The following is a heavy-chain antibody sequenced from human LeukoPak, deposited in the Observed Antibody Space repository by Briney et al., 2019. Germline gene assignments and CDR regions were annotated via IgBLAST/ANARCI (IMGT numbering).Heavy chain of an antibody. CDR1: GFTFTSYG. J-gene: IGHJ4*02. D-gene: IGHD3-22*01. CDR3: AKEYDSSGYYPTFDY. Sequence: GGSLRLSYPASGFTFTSYGMHCVRQPPGKGLDSLAVISYDGSNKYYADSMNGRFTISRDNSKNTLYQEMNSLTPEDTAVYYCAKEYDSSGYYPTFDYWGQGTLVTVSS. V-gene: IGHV3-30*18. CDR2: ISYDGSNK.